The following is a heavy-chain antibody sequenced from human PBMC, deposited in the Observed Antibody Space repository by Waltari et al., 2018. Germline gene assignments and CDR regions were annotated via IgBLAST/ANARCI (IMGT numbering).Heavy chain of an antibody. D-gene: IGHD5-12*01. V-gene: IGHV3-23*01. CDR2: ISSNGGSS. CDR1: GFTFSTYA. CDR3: AKDRDRGYSGRGDFDY. J-gene: IGHJ4*02. Sequence: EVHLLESGGGLVQPGGSLRLSCAASGFTFSTYAMSWVRQAPGKGLEWVSSISSNGGSSYYADSVKGRFTISRDNSKNTLYLQMSSLRAEDTAIYYCAKDRDRGYSGRGDFDYWGQGTLVTVSS.